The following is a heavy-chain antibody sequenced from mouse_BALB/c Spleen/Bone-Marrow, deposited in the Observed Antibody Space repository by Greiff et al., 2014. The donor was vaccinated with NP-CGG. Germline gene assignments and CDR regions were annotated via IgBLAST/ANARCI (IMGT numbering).Heavy chain of an antibody. CDR3: AREGDGAY. V-gene: IGHV5-4*02. CDR2: ISDGGSYT. CDR1: GFTFSDYY. Sequence: EVQLQQSGGGLVKPGGSLKLSCAASGFTFSDYYMYWVRQTPEKRLEWVATISDGGSYTYYPDSVKGRFTISRDNAKNNLYLQMSSLKSEDTAMYYCAREGDGAYWGRGTLVTVSA. D-gene: IGHD3-3*01. J-gene: IGHJ3*01.